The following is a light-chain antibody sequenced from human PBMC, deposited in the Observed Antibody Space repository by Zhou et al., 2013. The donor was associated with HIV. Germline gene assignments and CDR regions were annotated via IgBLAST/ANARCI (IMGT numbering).Light chain of an antibody. CDR3: SSYTSSIFXV. J-gene: IGLJ1*01. CDR2: DVS. CDR1: ASDVGGYNY. Sequence: QSALTQPASVSGSPGQSITISCTGTASDVGGYNYVSWYQQHPGKAPKLIIYDVSKRPSGVSDRFSGSKSGNTASLTISGLQAEDEADYYCSSYTSSIFXVFGTGTKVTVL. V-gene: IGLV2-14*01.